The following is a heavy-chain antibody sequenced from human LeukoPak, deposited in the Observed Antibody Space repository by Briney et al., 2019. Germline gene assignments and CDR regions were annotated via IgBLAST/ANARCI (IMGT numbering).Heavy chain of an antibody. CDR3: ASRPRADMGPLDY. Sequence: GGSLRLCCAASGFTFSSCAMTWVRQAPGKGLEWVASITGDGTRTYYTDSVKGRFTISRDNSKNTLYLQMNSLRAGETAIYYCASRPRADMGPLDYWGQGTLVTVST. V-gene: IGHV3-23*01. D-gene: IGHD1-14*01. J-gene: IGHJ4*02. CDR2: ITGDGTRT. CDR1: GFTFSSCA.